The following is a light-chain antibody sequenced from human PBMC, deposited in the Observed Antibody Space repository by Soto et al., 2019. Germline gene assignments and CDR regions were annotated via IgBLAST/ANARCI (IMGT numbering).Light chain of an antibody. V-gene: IGLV2-23*02. CDR2: EVS. J-gene: IGLJ3*02. Sequence: QSALTQPASVSGSLGQSITISCTGTSSDVGSYNLVSWYQQHPGKAPKLMIHEVSKRPSGVSNRFSGSKSGNTASLTISGLQAEDEADYYCCSYAGSSSWVFGGGTQLTVL. CDR1: SSDVGSYNL. CDR3: CSYAGSSSWV.